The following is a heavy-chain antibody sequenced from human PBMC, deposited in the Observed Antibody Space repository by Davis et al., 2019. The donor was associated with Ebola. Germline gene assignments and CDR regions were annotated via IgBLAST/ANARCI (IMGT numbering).Heavy chain of an antibody. CDR3: ARANLAGELRFLYYYYGMDV. CDR1: GYTFTSYA. CDR2: ISAYNGNT. V-gene: IGHV1-18*01. Sequence: AASVKVSCKASGYTFTSYAMHWVRQAPGQGLEWMGWISAYNGNTNYAQKLQGRVTMTTDTSTSTAYMELRSLRSDDTAVYYCARANLAGELRFLYYYYGMDVWGKGTTVTVSS. J-gene: IGHJ6*04. D-gene: IGHD3-10*01.